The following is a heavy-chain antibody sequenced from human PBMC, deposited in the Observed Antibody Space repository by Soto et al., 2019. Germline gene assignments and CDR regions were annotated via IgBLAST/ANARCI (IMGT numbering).Heavy chain of an antibody. D-gene: IGHD2-2*01. J-gene: IGHJ4*02. V-gene: IGHV4-31*03. CDR1: GGSISSGGYY. Sequence: SETLSLTCTVSGGSISSGGYYWSWIRQHPGKGLEWIGYIYYSGSAYYNPSLKSRVTISVDTSKNQFSLRLSSVTAADTAVYYCARDCSSTSCYGGHFDYWGQGTLVTVSS. CDR2: IYYSGSA. CDR3: ARDCSSTSCYGGHFDY.